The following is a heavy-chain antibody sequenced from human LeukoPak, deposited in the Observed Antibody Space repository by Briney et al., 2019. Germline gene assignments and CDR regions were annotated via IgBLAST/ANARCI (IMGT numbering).Heavy chain of an antibody. CDR2: IWSDGTNS. Sequence: GGSLRLSCAASGFIYSHHGMHWVRQAPGKGLEWVAVIWSDGTNSFYAGSVKGRFTISRDNSQRTLFLQMNSLRVEDTAMYYCVRDAQRGFDYSNSLRYWGHGTLVTVSS. D-gene: IGHD4-11*01. J-gene: IGHJ4*01. CDR3: VRDAQRGFDYSNSLRY. CDR1: GFIYSHHG. V-gene: IGHV3-33*08.